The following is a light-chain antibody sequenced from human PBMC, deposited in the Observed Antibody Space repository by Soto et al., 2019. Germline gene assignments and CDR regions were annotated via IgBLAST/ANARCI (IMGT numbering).Light chain of an antibody. J-gene: IGLJ3*02. CDR2: EVN. CDR3: SSYTISRSMV. Sequence: QSALTQPASVSGSPGQSITISCAGTSSDLGSYNYVSWYQHHPGKVPKLILYEVNNRPSGSSNRFSGSKSGNMASLTISGLQSEDEADYYCSSYTISRSMVFGGGTKLTVL. V-gene: IGLV2-14*01. CDR1: SSDLGSYNY.